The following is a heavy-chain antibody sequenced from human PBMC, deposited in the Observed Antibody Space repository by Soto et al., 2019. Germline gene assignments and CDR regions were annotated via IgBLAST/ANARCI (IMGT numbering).Heavy chain of an antibody. V-gene: IGHV3-49*03. D-gene: IGHD2-2*02. Sequence: PGGSLRLSCTASGFTFGDYAMSWFRQAPGKGLEWVGFIRSKAYGGTTEYAASVKGRFTISRDDSKSIAYLQMNSLKTEDTAVYYCTSGIVVVPAAIVYYYYGMDVWGQGTTVTVSS. CDR1: GFTFGDYA. CDR3: TSGIVVVPAAIVYYYYGMDV. J-gene: IGHJ6*02. CDR2: IRSKAYGGTT.